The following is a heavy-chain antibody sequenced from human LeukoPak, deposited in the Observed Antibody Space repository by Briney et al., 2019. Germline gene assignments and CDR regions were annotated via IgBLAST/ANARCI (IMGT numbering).Heavy chain of an antibody. D-gene: IGHD2-2*02. CDR2: ISYDGSNK. J-gene: IGHJ4*02. CDR1: GFTFSSYA. Sequence: GGSLRLSCAASGFTFSSYAMHWVRPAPGKGLEWVTVISYDGSNKYYADSVKGRFTISRDNSKNTLYLQMNRLRAEDTAVYYCARGPPDCSSTSCYINYWGEGTLVTVSS. CDR3: ARGPPDCSSTSCYINY. V-gene: IGHV3-30*01.